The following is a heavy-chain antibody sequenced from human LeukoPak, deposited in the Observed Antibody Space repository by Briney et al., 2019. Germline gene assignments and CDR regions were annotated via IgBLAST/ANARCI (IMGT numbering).Heavy chain of an antibody. CDR2: IYDTGNT. J-gene: IGHJ6*02. CDR1: GGSISSDGYS. V-gene: IGHV4-30-2*01. Sequence: TSQTLSLTCAVSGGSISSDGYSWSWIRQPPGKGLEWIGYIYDTGNTYYNPALRSRVTISLDRSKNQFSLKLTSVTAADTAVYYCAREAYDVLTGLGGGMDVWGQGTTVTVSS. CDR3: AREAYDVLTGLGGGMDV. D-gene: IGHD3-9*01.